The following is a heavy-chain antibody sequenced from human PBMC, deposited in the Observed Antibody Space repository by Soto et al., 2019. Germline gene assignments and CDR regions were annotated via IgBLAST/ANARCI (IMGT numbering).Heavy chain of an antibody. CDR3: AGNYYDSSGYYFDWFDP. V-gene: IGHV3-30*03. CDR2: ISYDGRNK. D-gene: IGHD3-22*01. CDR1: GVTFSSDG. J-gene: IGHJ5*02. Sequence: GESLRLSCTASGVTFSSDGIHWVRQAPGKGLEWVAVISYDGRNKYYADSVKGRFTISRDNSNNTLYLEMNSLRAEDTAVYYCAGNYYDSSGYYFDWFDPWGQGT.